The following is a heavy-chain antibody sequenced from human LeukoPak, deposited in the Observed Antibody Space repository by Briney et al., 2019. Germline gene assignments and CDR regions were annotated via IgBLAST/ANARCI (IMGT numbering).Heavy chain of an antibody. CDR1: GFTFDDYG. V-gene: IGHV3-20*04. CDR3: ARGRYSIAAAGTGYYFDY. D-gene: IGHD6-13*01. CDR2: INWNGGST. Sequence: GGSLRLSCAASGFTFDDYGMSWVRQAPGKGLEWVSGINWNGGSTGYADSVKGRFTISRDNAKNSLYLQMNSLRAEDTAVYYCARGRYSIAAAGTGYYFDYWGQGTLVTVSS. J-gene: IGHJ4*02.